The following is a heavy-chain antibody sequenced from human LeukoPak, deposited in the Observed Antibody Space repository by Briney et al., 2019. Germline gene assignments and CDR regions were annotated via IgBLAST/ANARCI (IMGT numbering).Heavy chain of an antibody. D-gene: IGHD5-24*01. CDR1: GGSISSGDFY. CDR3: ARGPWLQLRAFDI. CDR2: IYSNGTT. V-gene: IGHV4-30-4*01. J-gene: IGHJ3*02. Sequence: PSETLSLTCTVSGGSISSGDFYWNWVRQPPGKGLEWIGYIYSNGTTYYNPSLKSRVTISVDTSKNQLSLKLSSVTAADTAVYYCARGPWLQLRAFDIWGQGTMVTVSS.